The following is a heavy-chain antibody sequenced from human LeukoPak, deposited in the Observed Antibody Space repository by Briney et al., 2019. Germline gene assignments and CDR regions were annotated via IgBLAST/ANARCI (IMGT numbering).Heavy chain of an antibody. J-gene: IGHJ4*02. V-gene: IGHV3-66*01. CDR3: YWF. CDR2: VYIGGGT. CDR1: GFTVRKEY. Sequence: GGSLRLSCAASGFTVRKEYMTWVRQAPGKGLEWVSVVYIGGGTYYADAVSGRFTTSIDNSEDTLYLQMNRLRADDTATYRFYWFWGQGTLVTVSS. D-gene: IGHD2-15*01.